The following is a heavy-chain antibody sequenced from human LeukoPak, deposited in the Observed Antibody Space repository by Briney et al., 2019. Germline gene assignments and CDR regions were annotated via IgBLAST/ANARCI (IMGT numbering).Heavy chain of an antibody. D-gene: IGHD5-24*01. CDR1: GFTFTGHS. CDR2: INQDGSEK. Sequence: PGRSLRLSCVASGFTFTGHSMHWVRQAPGKGLEWVANINQDGSEKYYVDSVKGRFTISRDNAKNSLYLQMNRLRAEDTAVYYCARDVATISNWFDPWGQGTLVTVSS. V-gene: IGHV3-7*01. J-gene: IGHJ5*02. CDR3: ARDVATISNWFDP.